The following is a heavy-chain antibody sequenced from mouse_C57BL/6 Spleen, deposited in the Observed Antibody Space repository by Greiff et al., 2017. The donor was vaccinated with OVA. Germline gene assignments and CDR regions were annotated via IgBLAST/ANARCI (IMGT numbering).Heavy chain of an antibody. Sequence: EVKVVESGGGLVKPGGSLKLSCAASGFTFSDYGMHWVRQAPEKGLEWVAYISSGSSTIYYADTVKGRFTISRDNAKNTLFLQMTSLRSEDTAMYYCARTTTVVARYFDVWGTGTTVTVSS. V-gene: IGHV5-17*01. D-gene: IGHD1-1*01. J-gene: IGHJ1*03. CDR3: ARTTTVVARYFDV. CDR2: ISSGSSTI. CDR1: GFTFSDYG.